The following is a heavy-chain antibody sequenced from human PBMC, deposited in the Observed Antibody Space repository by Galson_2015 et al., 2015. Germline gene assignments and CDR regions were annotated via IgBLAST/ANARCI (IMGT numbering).Heavy chain of an antibody. D-gene: IGHD1-26*01. CDR2: ISAYNGNT. CDR1: GYTFTSYG. V-gene: IGHV1-18*01. Sequence: SVKVSCRAPGYTFTSYGISWVRQAPGQGLEWMGWISAYNGNTNYAQKLQGRVTMTTDTSTSTAYMELRSLRSDDTAVYYCARYVGYSGSTRWFDPWGQGTLVTVSS. J-gene: IGHJ5*02. CDR3: ARYVGYSGSTRWFDP.